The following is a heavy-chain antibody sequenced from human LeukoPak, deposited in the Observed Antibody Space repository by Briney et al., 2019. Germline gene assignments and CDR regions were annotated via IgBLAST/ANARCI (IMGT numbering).Heavy chain of an antibody. J-gene: IGHJ4*02. CDR2: IYPGDSDT. CDR3: ARLKPSYTSSWSCLDS. CDR1: GYSFTTYW. D-gene: IGHD6-13*01. V-gene: IGHV5-51*01. Sequence: KYGESLKISCKASGYSFTTYWIGWVRQMPGKGLEWMGIIYPGDSDTTYSPSFQGQVTISADKSIGTAYLHWSSLKASDTAMYYCARLKPSYTSSWSCLDSWGQGTLVTVSS.